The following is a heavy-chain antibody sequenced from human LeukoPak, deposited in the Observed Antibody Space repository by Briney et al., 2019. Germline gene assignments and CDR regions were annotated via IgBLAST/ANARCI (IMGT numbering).Heavy chain of an antibody. V-gene: IGHV3-21*01. CDR3: ARDGNWNYEEY. CDR1: GFTFSSYS. CDR2: ISSSSSYI. Sequence: GGSLRLSCAASGFTFSSYSMNWVRQAPGKGLGWVSSISSSSSYIYYADSVKGRFTISRDNAKNSLYLQMNSLRAEDTAVYYCARDGNWNYEEYWGQGTLVTVSS. D-gene: IGHD1-7*01. J-gene: IGHJ4*02.